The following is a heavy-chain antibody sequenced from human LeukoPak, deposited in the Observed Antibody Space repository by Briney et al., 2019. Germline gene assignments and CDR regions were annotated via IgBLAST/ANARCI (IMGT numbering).Heavy chain of an antibody. J-gene: IGHJ3*02. V-gene: IGHV1-69*13. CDR1: GYTFTDYY. D-gene: IGHD5-12*01. Sequence: GASVKVSCKASGYTFTDYYMLWVRQAPAQGLEWMGGIIPIFGTANYAQNFQGRVTITADESTSTAYMELSSLRSEDTAVYYCASGNRYSGYDVSRAFDIWGQGTMVTVSS. CDR3: ASGNRYSGYDVSRAFDI. CDR2: IIPIFGTA.